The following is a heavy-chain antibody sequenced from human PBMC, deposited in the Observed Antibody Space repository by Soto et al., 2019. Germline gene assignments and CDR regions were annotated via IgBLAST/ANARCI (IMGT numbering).Heavy chain of an antibody. V-gene: IGHV3-30*18. CDR2: ISYDGSNR. CDR3: AKGGRIPTSSVDY. CDR1: GFTFSYYG. D-gene: IGHD2-2*01. J-gene: IGHJ4*02. Sequence: GGSLRLSCAASGFTFSYYGLHWVRHAPGKGLEWVAGISYDGSNRYYGDSVKGRFSISRDNHNNTLYLQMNSLRDEDTAVYYCAKGGRIPTSSVDYWGQGTLVTVSS.